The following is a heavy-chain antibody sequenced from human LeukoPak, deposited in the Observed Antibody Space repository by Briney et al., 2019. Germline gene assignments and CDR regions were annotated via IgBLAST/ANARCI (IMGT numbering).Heavy chain of an antibody. CDR2: IYYSGST. Sequence: SQTLSLTCTVSGGSISSGGYYWSWIRQHPGKGLEWIGYIYYSGSTYYNPSLKSRVTISVDTSKNQFSLKLSSVTAADTAVYSCARVVAAAGRPFDYWGQGTLVSVSS. D-gene: IGHD6-13*01. V-gene: IGHV4-31*03. CDR1: GGSISSGGYY. J-gene: IGHJ4*02. CDR3: ARVVAAAGRPFDY.